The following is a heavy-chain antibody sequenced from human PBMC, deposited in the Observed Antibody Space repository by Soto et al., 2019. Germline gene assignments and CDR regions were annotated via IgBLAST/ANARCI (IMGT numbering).Heavy chain of an antibody. CDR1: GFTFSSYS. CDR2: ISSSSSYI. CDR3: ARDPSYDILTGPRFDP. J-gene: IGHJ5*02. V-gene: IGHV3-21*01. D-gene: IGHD3-9*01. Sequence: PGGSLRLSCAASGFTFSSYSMNWVRQAPGKGLEWVSSISSSSSYIYYADSVKGRFTISRDNAKNSLYLQMNSLRAEDTAVYYCARDPSYDILTGPRFDPWGQGTLVTVSS.